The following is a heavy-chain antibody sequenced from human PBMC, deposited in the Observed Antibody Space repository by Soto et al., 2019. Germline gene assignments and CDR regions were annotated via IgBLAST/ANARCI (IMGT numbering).Heavy chain of an antibody. J-gene: IGHJ3*02. D-gene: IGHD3-22*01. CDR1: GYSFTSYW. Sequence: PGESLKISCKGSGYSFTSYWIGWVRQMPGKGLEWMGIIYPGDSDTRYSPSFQGQVTISADKSISTAYLQWSSLKASDTAMYYCASQVNYYDSSGYAFDIWGQGTMVTVSS. CDR2: IYPGDSDT. CDR3: ASQVNYYDSSGYAFDI. V-gene: IGHV5-51*01.